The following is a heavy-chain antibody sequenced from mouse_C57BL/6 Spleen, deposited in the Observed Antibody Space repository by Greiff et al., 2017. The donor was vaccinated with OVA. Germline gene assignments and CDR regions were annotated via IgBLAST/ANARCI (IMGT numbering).Heavy chain of an antibody. D-gene: IGHD1-1*01. Sequence: QVQLQQPGAELVMPGASVKLSCKASGYTFTSYWMHWVKQRPGQGLEWIGEIDPSDSYTNYNQKFKGKSTLTVDKSSSTAYMQLSSLTSEDSAVYYCARDYGSSLDVWGTGTTVTVSS. J-gene: IGHJ1*03. V-gene: IGHV1-69*01. CDR3: ARDYGSSLDV. CDR2: IDPSDSYT. CDR1: GYTFTSYW.